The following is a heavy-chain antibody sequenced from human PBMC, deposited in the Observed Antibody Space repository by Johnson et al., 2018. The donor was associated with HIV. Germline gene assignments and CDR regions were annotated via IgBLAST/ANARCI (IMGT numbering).Heavy chain of an antibody. CDR2: ISSSGSTI. V-gene: IGHV3-48*03. CDR3: ARGGADHDAFDI. D-gene: IGHD1-26*01. J-gene: IGHJ3*02. CDR1: TFRNCA. Sequence: VLLVESGGGWIQPGGVPETLLCSLTFRNCAFQWVRQAPGKGLEWVSYISSSGSTIYYADSVKGRFTISRDNAKNSLYLQMNSLRAEDTAVYYCARGGADHDAFDIWGQGTMVTVSS.